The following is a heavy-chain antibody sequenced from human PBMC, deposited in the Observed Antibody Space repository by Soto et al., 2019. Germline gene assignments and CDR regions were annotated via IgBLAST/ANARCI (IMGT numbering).Heavy chain of an antibody. D-gene: IGHD6-6*01. CDR3: ARGVATLPVFAFDV. V-gene: IGHV2-5*01. CDR2: IYWNDDK. CDR1: GSSLSTSGAG. J-gene: IGHJ3*01. Sequence: QITLKGSGPTLVKPTQTLTLTCSLSGSSLSTSGAGLGWLRQPPGKALEWFALIYWNDDKHYSPSLKSRLTITKDTSKNRAVLTMTNLDPVDTATYYCARGVATLPVFAFDVWGQGTMVTVSS.